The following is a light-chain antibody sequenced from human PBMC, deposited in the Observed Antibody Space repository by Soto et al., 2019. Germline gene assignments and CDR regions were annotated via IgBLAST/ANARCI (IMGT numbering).Light chain of an antibody. CDR2: EAS. Sequence: DIQMTQSPSTLSASVGDRVTITCRASQSISGSLAWYPQKPGKAPRLLIYEASNLKSAVPSRFSGSGSWTEYTLTISSLQPDDSASYYCQQYNGYWTFGQGTRVEIK. V-gene: IGKV1-5*03. CDR3: QQYNGYWT. J-gene: IGKJ1*01. CDR1: QSISGS.